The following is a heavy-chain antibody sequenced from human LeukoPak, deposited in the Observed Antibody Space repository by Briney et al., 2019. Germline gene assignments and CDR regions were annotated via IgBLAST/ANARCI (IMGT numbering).Heavy chain of an antibody. V-gene: IGHV4-34*01. CDR1: GGSFSGYY. CDR2: INHSGST. CDR3: ARGSGRSPTRFDY. Sequence: SETLSLTCAVYGGSFSGYYWSWIRQPPGKGLEWIGEINHSGSTNYNPSLKSRVTISVDTSKNQFSLKLSSVTAADTAVYYCARGSGRSPTRFDYWGQGTLVTVSS. J-gene: IGHJ4*02. D-gene: IGHD2-15*01.